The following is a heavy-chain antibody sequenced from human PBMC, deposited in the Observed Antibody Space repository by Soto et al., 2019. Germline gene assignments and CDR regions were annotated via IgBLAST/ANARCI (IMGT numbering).Heavy chain of an antibody. CDR3: AREASVPSFGEFWFFDL. D-gene: IGHD3-10*01. CDR2: VSADGYTT. V-gene: IGHV3-23*01. J-gene: IGHJ2*01. Sequence: EVQLLESGGGLAQPGGSLRLSCAPSGFTFSNHGMTWVRQAPGKGLEWVSSVSADGYTTYYADSVRGRLTISRDNSGDTVYVRMNNLRAEDTALYYCAREASVPSFGEFWFFDLWGRGTQVTVSS. CDR1: GFTFSNHG.